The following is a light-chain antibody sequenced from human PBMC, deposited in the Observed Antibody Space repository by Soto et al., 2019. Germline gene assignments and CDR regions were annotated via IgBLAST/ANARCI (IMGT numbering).Light chain of an antibody. CDR1: SSNIGAGYD. Sequence: QAVVTQPPSVSGAPGQSVTISCTGSSSNIGAGYDVHWYQQLPGAAPKLIIYGNSNRPSGVPDRFSGSKSGTSASLAISGLLAEDEADYYCQSYDGSLYVFGSGTKVTVL. J-gene: IGLJ1*01. CDR3: QSYDGSLYV. CDR2: GNS. V-gene: IGLV1-40*01.